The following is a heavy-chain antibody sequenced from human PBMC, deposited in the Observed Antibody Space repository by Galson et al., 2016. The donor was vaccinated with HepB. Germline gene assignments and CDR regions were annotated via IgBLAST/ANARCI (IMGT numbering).Heavy chain of an antibody. J-gene: IGHJ4*02. V-gene: IGHV4-39*01. CDR2: IYYSGST. CDR1: GGSISQTSYF. Sequence: ETLSLTCSVSGGSISQTSYFWGWIRQPPGKGLEWIGSIYYSGSTHYSPSVKSRVSLSVDTSNNQFSLKLSTVTAADTAVYHCARLTRPLGYFDFWGQGALVSVSS. CDR3: ARLTRPLGYFDF. D-gene: IGHD1-1*01.